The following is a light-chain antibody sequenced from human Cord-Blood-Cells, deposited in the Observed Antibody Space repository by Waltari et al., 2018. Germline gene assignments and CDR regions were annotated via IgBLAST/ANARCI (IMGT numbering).Light chain of an antibody. J-gene: IGKJ2*01. CDR3: QQRSNWPHT. CDR1: QSVSSY. CDR2: DAS. Sequence: EIVLTQSPATLSLSPGDRANLSCRASQSVSSYLAWYQQKPGQAPRLLIYDASNRATGIPARFSGSGSGTDFTLTISSLEPEDFAVYYCQQRSNWPHTFGQGTKLEIK. V-gene: IGKV3-11*01.